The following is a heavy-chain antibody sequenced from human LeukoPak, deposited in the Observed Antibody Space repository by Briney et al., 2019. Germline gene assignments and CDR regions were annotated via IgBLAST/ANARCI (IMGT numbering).Heavy chain of an antibody. CDR1: GGFISIYY. V-gene: IGHV4-59*01. J-gene: IGHJ4*02. CDR2: VYNSGST. CDR3: VRDRELNY. D-gene: IGHD5-24*01. Sequence: PAETLSLTCTVSGGFISIYYWSWIRQPPGKGLEWIGYVYNSGSTDYNPSLKSRVTISADTSKNQFSLRLSSVIAADTAVYYCVRDRELNYWGQGILVTVPS.